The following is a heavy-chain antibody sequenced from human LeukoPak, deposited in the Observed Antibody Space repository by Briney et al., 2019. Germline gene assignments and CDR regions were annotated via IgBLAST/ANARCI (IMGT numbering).Heavy chain of an antibody. Sequence: GASVKVSCKASGYTFTGYAIHWVRQAPGQGLEWMGWINPEKRDTGYAHKFQGRVTMTSDTSISTAYMELSSLRSDDTAAYYCAKKVRGPSHPLDFWGQGTLVTVSS. D-gene: IGHD5-12*01. J-gene: IGHJ4*02. CDR3: AKKVRGPSHPLDF. V-gene: IGHV1-2*02. CDR1: GYTFTGYA. CDR2: INPEKRDT.